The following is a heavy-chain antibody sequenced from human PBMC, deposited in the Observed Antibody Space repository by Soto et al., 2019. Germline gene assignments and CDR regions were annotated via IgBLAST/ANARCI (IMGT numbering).Heavy chain of an antibody. V-gene: IGHV3-30-3*01. CDR3: ARADASDMVRGVVYDYYGMDV. CDR2: ISYDGSNK. D-gene: IGHD3-10*01. CDR1: GFPFRTYV. Sequence: GGSLRLSCAASGFPFRTYVMHWVRQAPGKGLEWVALISYDGSNKYYADSVKGRFTISRDNSKNTLYLQMNSLRAEDTAVFYCARADASDMVRGVVYDYYGMDVWGQGTTVTVSS. J-gene: IGHJ6*02.